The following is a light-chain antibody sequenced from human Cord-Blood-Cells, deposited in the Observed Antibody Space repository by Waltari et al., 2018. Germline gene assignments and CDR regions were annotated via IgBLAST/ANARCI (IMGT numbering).Light chain of an antibody. Sequence: QSALTQPASVSGSPGQSITISCTGTSSDVGGYNYVSWYQQHPGKAPKLMIYEVSKQCTQESSCLSELKSVNTTALTITALQPDVWADYYCCSDSESMVFGGGSK. J-gene: IGLJ2*01. CDR1: SSDVGGYNY. CDR2: EVS. V-gene: IGLV2-23*02. CDR3: CSDSESMV.